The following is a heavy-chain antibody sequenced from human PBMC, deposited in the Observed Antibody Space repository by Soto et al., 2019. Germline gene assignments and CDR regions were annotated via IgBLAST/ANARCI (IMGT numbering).Heavy chain of an antibody. CDR1: GGTFSSYA. Sequence: SVKVSCKASGGTFSSYAISWVRQAPGQGLEWMGGIIPIFGTANYAQKFQGRVTITADESTSTAYMELSSLRSEDTALYYCARQGYDYVWGSYGNAFDIWGQGTMVTVSS. D-gene: IGHD3-16*01. CDR3: ARQGYDYVWGSYGNAFDI. V-gene: IGHV1-69*01. J-gene: IGHJ3*02. CDR2: IIPIFGTA.